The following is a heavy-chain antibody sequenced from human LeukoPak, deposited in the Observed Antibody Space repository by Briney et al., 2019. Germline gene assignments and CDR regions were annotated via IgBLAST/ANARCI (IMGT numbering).Heavy chain of an antibody. CDR2: ISSSGSTT. CDR3: ARDLYYYDSSGSPVDY. J-gene: IGHJ4*01. CDR1: GFTFSDYY. V-gene: IGHV3-11*04. Sequence: PGGSLRLSCAASGFTFSDYYMSWIRQAPGKGVEWVSYISSSGSTTYYADSVKGRFTISSDNAKNSLYLQMNSLRAEDTAVYYCARDLYYYDSSGSPVDYWGHGTLVTVSS. D-gene: IGHD3-22*01.